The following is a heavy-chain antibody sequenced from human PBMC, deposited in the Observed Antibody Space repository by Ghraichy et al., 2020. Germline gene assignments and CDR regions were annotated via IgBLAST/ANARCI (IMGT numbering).Heavy chain of an antibody. J-gene: IGHJ4*02. CDR3: TIPPGYNYGCGY. D-gene: IGHD5-18*01. Sequence: GGSLRLSCAAFGFIFSNAWLSWVRQAPGKGLEWVGRIKSKVDGETTDYAAPVKGRFTISRDDSKNTLYLQMNSLKTEDTAVYYCTIPPGYNYGCGYWGQGTLVTVSS. CDR1: GFIFSNAW. CDR2: IKSKVDGETT. V-gene: IGHV3-15*01.